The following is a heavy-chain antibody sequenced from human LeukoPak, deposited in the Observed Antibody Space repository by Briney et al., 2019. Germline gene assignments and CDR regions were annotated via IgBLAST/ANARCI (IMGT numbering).Heavy chain of an antibody. Sequence: PGVSLRLFCAASGFTFDDYGMSWVRRAPGKGVEWVSGINWNGDSIGYADSVKRRFTISRDNAKNSLYLQMSSLRAEDTALYYCARGYYDSSGYDSEGAYYFDYWGQGTLVTVSS. CDR1: GFTFDDYG. V-gene: IGHV3-20*04. CDR3: ARGYYDSSGYDSEGAYYFDY. D-gene: IGHD3-22*01. CDR2: INWNGDSI. J-gene: IGHJ4*02.